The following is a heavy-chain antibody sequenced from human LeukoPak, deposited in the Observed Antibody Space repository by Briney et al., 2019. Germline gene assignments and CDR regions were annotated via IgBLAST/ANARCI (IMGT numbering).Heavy chain of an antibody. CDR3: ARAMPQKKGFDY. J-gene: IGHJ4*02. V-gene: IGHV1-69*13. CDR1: GGTFSSYA. Sequence: SVKVSCKASGGTFSSYAISWVRQALGQGLEWMGGIIPIFGTANYAQKFQGRVTITADESTSTAYMELSSLRSEDTAVYYCARAMPQKKGFDYWGQGTLVTVSS. D-gene: IGHD2-2*01. CDR2: IIPIFGTA.